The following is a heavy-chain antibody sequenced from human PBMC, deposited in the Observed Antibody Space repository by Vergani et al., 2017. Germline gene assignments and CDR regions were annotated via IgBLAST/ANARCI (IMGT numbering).Heavy chain of an antibody. D-gene: IGHD3-9*01. Sequence: QVQLVESGGGLVKPGGSLRLSCAASGFTFSVHYMSWVRQAPGKGLEWISYMSSGDSIYYADSVKGRFTVSRDNTKNTLYLQMNSLRAEDTAVYYCARETDTGSSVSYNYYAMDVWGQGTTVSVSS. V-gene: IGHV3-11*04. J-gene: IGHJ6*02. CDR2: MSSGDSI. CDR3: ARETDTGSSVSYNYYAMDV. CDR1: GFTFSVHY.